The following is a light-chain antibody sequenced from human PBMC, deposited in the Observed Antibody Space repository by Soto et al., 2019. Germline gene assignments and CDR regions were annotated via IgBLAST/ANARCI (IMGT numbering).Light chain of an antibody. CDR1: QSISSW. CDR3: QQYNSYSST. CDR2: DAS. V-gene: IGKV1-5*01. Sequence: DIQMTQSPSTLSASVGERVTLTCRASQSISSWLAWYQQKPGKAPKLLIYDASSLESGVPSRFSGSGSGTEFTLTISSLQPDDFATYYCQQYNSYSSTFGQGTKVDIK. J-gene: IGKJ1*01.